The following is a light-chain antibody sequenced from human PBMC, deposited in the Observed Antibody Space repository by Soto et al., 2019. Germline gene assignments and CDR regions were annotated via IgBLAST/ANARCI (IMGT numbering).Light chain of an antibody. J-gene: IGKJ4*01. V-gene: IGKV3-15*01. CDR3: QQYNNWPPLT. Sequence: EIVMTQSPGTLPVSPGERATLSCRVSQSVGSNLAWYQQKAGQAPRLLIYGASTRATGIPVRFTGSGSGTEFTLTISSLQSEDFAVYYCQQYNNWPPLTFGGGTKVDNK. CDR2: GAS. CDR1: QSVGSN.